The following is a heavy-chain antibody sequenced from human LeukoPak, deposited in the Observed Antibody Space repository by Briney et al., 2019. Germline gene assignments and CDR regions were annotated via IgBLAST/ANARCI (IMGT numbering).Heavy chain of an antibody. CDR3: ARQRIAVAGTHFDY. D-gene: IGHD6-19*01. CDR1: GGSISSSSYY. J-gene: IGHJ4*02. Sequence: PSETLSLTCTVSGGSISSSSYYWGWIRQLPGKGLEWIGSIYYSGSTYYNPSLKSRVTISVDTSKNQFSLKLSSVTAADTAVYYCARQRIAVAGTHFDYWGQGTLVTVSS. V-gene: IGHV4-39*01. CDR2: IYYSGST.